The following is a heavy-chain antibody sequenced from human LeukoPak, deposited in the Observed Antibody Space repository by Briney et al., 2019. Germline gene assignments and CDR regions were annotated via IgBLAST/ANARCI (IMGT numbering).Heavy chain of an antibody. CDR3: AREYFYGSGSYYNGY. CDR1: GFTFRSYW. D-gene: IGHD3-10*01. V-gene: IGHV3-7*04. J-gene: IGHJ4*02. CDR2: IKQDGNEK. Sequence: PGGSLRLSCAASGFTFRSYWMTWVRQAPGKGLEWVANIKQDGNEKYYVDSVKGRFTISRDNAKNSLYLQMNSLRAEDTAVYYCAREYFYGSGSYYNGYRGQGALVTVSS.